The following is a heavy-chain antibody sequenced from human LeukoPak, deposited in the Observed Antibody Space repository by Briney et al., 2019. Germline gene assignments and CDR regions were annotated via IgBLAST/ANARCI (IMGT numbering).Heavy chain of an antibody. Sequence: SETLSLTCTVSGGSISSYYWSWIRQPPGKGLEWIGYIYYSGSTNYNPSLKSRVTISVDTSKNQFSLKLSSVTAADTAVYYCARESLLWFGGTKFDPWGQGTLVTVSS. V-gene: IGHV4-59*01. CDR3: ARESLLWFGGTKFDP. D-gene: IGHD3-10*01. CDR1: GGSISSYY. J-gene: IGHJ5*02. CDR2: IYYSGST.